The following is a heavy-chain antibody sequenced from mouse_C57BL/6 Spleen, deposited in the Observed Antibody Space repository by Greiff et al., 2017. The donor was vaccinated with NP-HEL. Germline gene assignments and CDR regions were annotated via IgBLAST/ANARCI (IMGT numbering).Heavy chain of an antibody. Sequence: EVQRVESGPGLAKPSQTLSLTCSVTGYSITSDYWNWIRKFPGNKLEYMGYISYSGSTYYNPSLKSRISITRDTSKNQYYLQLNSVTTEDTATYYCARYPDGYYGYFDVWGTGTTVTVSS. J-gene: IGHJ1*03. V-gene: IGHV3-8*01. D-gene: IGHD2-3*01. CDR2: ISYSGST. CDR3: ARYPDGYYGYFDV. CDR1: GYSITSDY.